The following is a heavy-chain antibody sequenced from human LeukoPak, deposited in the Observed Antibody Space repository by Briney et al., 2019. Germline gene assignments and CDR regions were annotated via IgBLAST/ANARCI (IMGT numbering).Heavy chain of an antibody. CDR3: ARISSSNWYNERGAFDV. CDR2: INHSGST. D-gene: IGHD6-13*01. Sequence: SETLSLTCAVYGGSFSGYYWSWIRQPPGKGLEWIGEINHSGSTNYNPSLKSRVAISVDTSKNQFSLKLSSVTAADTAVYYCARISSSNWYNERGAFDVWGQGTMVTVSS. J-gene: IGHJ3*01. CDR1: GGSFSGYY. V-gene: IGHV4-34*01.